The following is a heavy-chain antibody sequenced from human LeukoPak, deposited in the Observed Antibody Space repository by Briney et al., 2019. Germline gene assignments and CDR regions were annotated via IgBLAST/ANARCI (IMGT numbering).Heavy chain of an antibody. CDR1: GGSISSYY. J-gene: IGHJ4*02. V-gene: IGHV4-59*06. CDR2: IYYSGST. CDR3: ASSMVVTAIFV. Sequence: PSETLSLTCTVSGGSISSYYWSWIRQHPGKGLEWIGYIYYSGSTYYNPSLKSRVTISVDTSKNQFSLKLSSVTAADTAVYYCASSMVVTAIFVWGQGTLVTVSS. D-gene: IGHD2-21*02.